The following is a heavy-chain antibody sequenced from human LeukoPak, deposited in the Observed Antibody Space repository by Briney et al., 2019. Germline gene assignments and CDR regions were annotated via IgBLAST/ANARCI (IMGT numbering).Heavy chain of an antibody. CDR1: GFTFSIYS. Sequence: PGGSLRLSCEASGFTFSIYSMNWVRQAPGKGLEWVSCISSGGTNIYYADSVRGRFTISRDNAKNSLYLQMNSLRAEDTAVYYCARVGGYCSSVSNCYGDYWGQGTLVTVSS. CDR2: ISSGGTNI. J-gene: IGHJ4*02. D-gene: IGHD2-2*03. V-gene: IGHV3-21*01. CDR3: ARVGGYCSSVSNCYGDY.